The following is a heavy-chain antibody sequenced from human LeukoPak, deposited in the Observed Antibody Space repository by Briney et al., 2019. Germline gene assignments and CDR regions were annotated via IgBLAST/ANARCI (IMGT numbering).Heavy chain of an antibody. CDR2: IIPIFGTA. J-gene: IGHJ4*02. CDR1: GYTFTGYY. D-gene: IGHD5-24*01. V-gene: IGHV1-69*13. CDR3: ARDRRDGYIN. Sequence: SVKVSCKASGYTFTGYYMHWVRQAPGQGLEWMGGIIPIFGTANYAQKFQGRVTITADESTSTAYMELSSLRSEDTAVYYCARDRRDGYINWGQGTLVTVSS.